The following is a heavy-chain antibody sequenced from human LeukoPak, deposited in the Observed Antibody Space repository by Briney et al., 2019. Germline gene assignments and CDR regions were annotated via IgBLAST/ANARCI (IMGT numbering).Heavy chain of an antibody. CDR2: ISGSGGST. Sequence: GGSLRLSCAASGFTFGTYAMTWVRRAPGKGLEWVSAISGSGGSTYYADSVKGRFTISRDNSKNTPYLQMNSLRAEDTAVYYCARFYSYGYVDYWGQGTLVTVSS. J-gene: IGHJ4*02. V-gene: IGHV3-23*01. CDR3: ARFYSYGYVDY. D-gene: IGHD5-18*01. CDR1: GFTFGTYA.